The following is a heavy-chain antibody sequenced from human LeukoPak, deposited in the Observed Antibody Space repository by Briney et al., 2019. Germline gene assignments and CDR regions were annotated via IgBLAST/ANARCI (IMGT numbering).Heavy chain of an antibody. CDR1: GGSISSYY. D-gene: IGHD4-23*01. CDR2: IYTSGST. CDR3: ARDLRWPNYFDY. J-gene: IGHJ4*02. V-gene: IGHV4-4*07. Sequence: SETLSLTCTVSGGSISSYYWSWIRQPAGKGLEWIGRIYTSGSTNYNPLLKSRVTMSVDTSKNQFSLKLSSVTAADTAVYYCARDLRWPNYFDYWGQGTLVTVSS.